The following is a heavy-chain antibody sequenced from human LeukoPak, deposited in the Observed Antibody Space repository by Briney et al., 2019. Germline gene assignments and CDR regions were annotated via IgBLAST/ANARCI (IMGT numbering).Heavy chain of an antibody. CDR1: GFTFSNAA. CDR2: ISIDVGST. V-gene: IGHV3-64*01. CDR3: ARHRDYDSFFYYYYMDV. D-gene: IGHD3-16*01. J-gene: IGHJ6*03. Sequence: PVGSLRLSCAASGFTFSNAAMHWVRQAPGKGLEYISGISIDVGSTYYAKSVKGRFSISRDNSKNTLFLQMGSLRAEDMAVYYCARHRDYDSFFYYYYMDVWGKGTTV.